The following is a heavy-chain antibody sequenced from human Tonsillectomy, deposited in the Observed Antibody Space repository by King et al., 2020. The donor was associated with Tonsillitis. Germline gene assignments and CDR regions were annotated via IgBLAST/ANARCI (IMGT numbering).Heavy chain of an antibody. CDR3: ATSGGLQYPRFAY. CDR2: ISYDGSNK. J-gene: IGHJ4*02. CDR1: GFTFSSNA. V-gene: IGHV3-30-3*01. D-gene: IGHD4-11*01. Sequence: VQLVESGGGVVQPGRSLRLSCAASGFTFSSNAMHWVRQAPGKGLEWVAVISYDGSNKYYSDSVRGRFTISRDNSKTTLYLQMHSLRAEDTAVYYCATSGGLQYPRFAYWGQGTLVPVSS.